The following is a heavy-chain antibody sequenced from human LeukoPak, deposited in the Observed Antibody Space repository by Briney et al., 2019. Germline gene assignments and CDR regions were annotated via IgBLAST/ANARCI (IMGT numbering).Heavy chain of an antibody. V-gene: IGHV4-34*01. D-gene: IGHD2-15*01. J-gene: IGHJ6*02. CDR2: INHSGST. CDR3: ARDGGYCSGGSCYYV. CDR1: GGSFSGYY. Sequence: SETLSLTCAVYGGSFSGYYWSWIRQPPGKGLEWIGEINHSGSTNYNPSLKSRVTISVDTSKNQFSPKLSSVTAADTAVYYCARDGGYCSGGSCYYVWGQGTTVTVSS.